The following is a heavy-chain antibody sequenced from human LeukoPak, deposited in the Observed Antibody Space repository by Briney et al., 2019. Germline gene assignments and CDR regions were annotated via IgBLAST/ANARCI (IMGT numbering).Heavy chain of an antibody. CDR1: GGSISSGDYY. CDR2: IYYSGST. J-gene: IGHJ3*02. CDR3: ARGEVTPTGAFDI. V-gene: IGHV4-30-4*08. D-gene: IGHD4-23*01. Sequence: SQTLSLTCTVSGGSISSGDYYWSWIRQPPGKGLEWIGYIYYSGSTYYNPSLKSRVTISVDTSKNQFSLKLSSVTAADTAVYYCARGEVTPTGAFDIWGQGTMVTVSS.